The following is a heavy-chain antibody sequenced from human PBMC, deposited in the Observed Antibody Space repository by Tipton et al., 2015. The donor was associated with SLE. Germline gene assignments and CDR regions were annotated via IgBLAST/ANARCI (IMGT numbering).Heavy chain of an antibody. CDR3: VRAQGITLLHGIIFDF. J-gene: IGHJ5*01. D-gene: IGHD3-10*01. V-gene: IGHV3-74*01. CDR2: IVVDGDRT. Sequence: GSLRLSCAASGFTLSGYWIHWVRQAPGKGLEWVSRIVVDGDRTDYADSVKGRFTVSGDSARNTLYLQMNSLRAEDTAVYYCVRAQGITLLHGIIFDFWGQGTLVTVSS. CDR1: GFTLSGYW.